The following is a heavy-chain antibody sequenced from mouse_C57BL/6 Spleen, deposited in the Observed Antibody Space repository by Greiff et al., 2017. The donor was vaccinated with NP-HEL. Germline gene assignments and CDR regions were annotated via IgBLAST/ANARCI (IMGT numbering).Heavy chain of an antibody. CDR2: IDPSDSET. CDR3: ARSRPRRDAMDY. V-gene: IGHV1-52*01. CDR1: GYTFTSYW. Sequence: QVQLQQPGAELVRPGSSVKLSCKASGYTFTSYWMHWVKQRPIQGLEWIGNIDPSDSETHYNQKFKDKATLTVDKSSSTAYMQLSSLTSEDSAVYYCARSRPRRDAMDYWGQGTSVTVSS. J-gene: IGHJ4*01.